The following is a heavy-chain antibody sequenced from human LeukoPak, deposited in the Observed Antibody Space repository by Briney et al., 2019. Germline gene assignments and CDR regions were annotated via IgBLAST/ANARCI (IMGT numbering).Heavy chain of an antibody. CDR1: GFTFISYW. V-gene: IGHV3-7*01. D-gene: IGHD3-10*01. J-gene: IGHJ5*02. Sequence: GGSLRLSCAASGFTFISYWMSWVRQAPGKGLEWVPNIKQDGSEKYYVDSVKGRFTISIDNAKNSLYLQMNRLRAEDTAVCYCARALGVRGKAWFDTWGQGTLVAVSS. CDR2: IKQDGSEK. CDR3: ARALGVRGKAWFDT.